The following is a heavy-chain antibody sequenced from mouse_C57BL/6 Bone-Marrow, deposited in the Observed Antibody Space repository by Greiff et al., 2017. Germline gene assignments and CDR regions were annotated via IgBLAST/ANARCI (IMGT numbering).Heavy chain of an antibody. D-gene: IGHD2-4*01. J-gene: IGHJ2*01. CDR3: AISKDYDRDFDY. V-gene: IGHV1-74*01. CDR1: GYTFTSYW. CDR2: IHPSDSDT. Sequence: VQLQQPGAELVKLGASVKVSCKASGYTFTSYWMHWVKQRPGQGLEWIGRIHPSDSDTNYNQKFKGKATLTVDKSSSTAYMQLSSLTSEDSAVYYCAISKDYDRDFDYWGQGTTLTVAS.